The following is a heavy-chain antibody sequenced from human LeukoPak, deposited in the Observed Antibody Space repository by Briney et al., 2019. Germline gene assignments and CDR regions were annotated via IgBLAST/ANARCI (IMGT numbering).Heavy chain of an antibody. J-gene: IGHJ5*02. CDR1: GGSFSGYY. Sequence: SETLSLTCAVYGGSFSGYYWSWIRQPPGKGLEWIGEINHSGSTNYNPSLKSRVTISVDTSKNQFSLKLSSVTAADTAVYYCAREGFRHNWFDPWGQGTLVTVSS. CDR2: INHSGST. CDR3: AREGFRHNWFDP. V-gene: IGHV4-34*01.